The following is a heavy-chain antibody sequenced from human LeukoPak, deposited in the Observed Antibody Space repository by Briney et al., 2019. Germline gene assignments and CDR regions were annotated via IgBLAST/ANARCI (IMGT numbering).Heavy chain of an antibody. CDR3: ATDRPHHSSGWYVFDY. J-gene: IGHJ4*02. CDR1: GYTFPSYD. D-gene: IGHD6-19*01. V-gene: IGHV1-8*01. CDR2: MNPNSGTT. Sequence: ASVKVSCKASGYTFPSYDINWVRQATGQGLEWMGWMNPNSGTTLYAQKFQGRVTMTRDTSISTAYMELSSLRSEDTAVYYCATDRPHHSSGWYVFDYWGQGTLVTVSS.